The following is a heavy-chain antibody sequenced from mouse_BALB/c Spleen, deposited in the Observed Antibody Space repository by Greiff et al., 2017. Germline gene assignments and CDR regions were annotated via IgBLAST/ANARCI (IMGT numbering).Heavy chain of an antibody. D-gene: IGHD3-1*01. CDR3: ARDRAWFAY. J-gene: IGHJ3*01. V-gene: IGHV5-6-3*01. Sequence: EVKVEESGGGLVQPGGSLKLSCAASGFTFSSYGMSWVRQTPDKRLELVATINSNGGSTYYPDSVKGRFTISRDNAKNTLYLQMSSLNSEDTAMYYCARDRAWFAYWGQGTLVTVSA. CDR2: INSNGGST. CDR1: GFTFSSYG.